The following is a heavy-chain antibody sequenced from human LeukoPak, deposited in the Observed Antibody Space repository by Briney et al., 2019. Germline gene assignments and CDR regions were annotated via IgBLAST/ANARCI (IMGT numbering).Heavy chain of an antibody. CDR2: ISGSGGST. V-gene: IGHV3-23*01. Sequence: PGGSLRLSCAASGFTFRSYSMNWLRQAPGKGLEWVSAISGSGGSTYYADSVKGRFTISRDNSKNTLYLQMNSLRAEDTAVYYCAKSGDYGDLWYFDYWGQGTLVTVSS. CDR3: AKSGDYGDLWYFDY. J-gene: IGHJ4*02. CDR1: GFTFRSYS. D-gene: IGHD4-17*01.